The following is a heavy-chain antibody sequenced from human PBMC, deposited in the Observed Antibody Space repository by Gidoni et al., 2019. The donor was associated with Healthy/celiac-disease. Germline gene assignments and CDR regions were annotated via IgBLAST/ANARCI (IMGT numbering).Heavy chain of an antibody. CDR3: AKEYGPTYDSSGYPYGGPLDY. CDR2: ISYDGSNK. Sequence: QVQLVESGGGVVQPGSSLRLSCAASGFTFSRYGMPWVRQAPGKGLEWVAVISYDGSNKYYADSVKGRFTISRDNSKNTLYLQMNSLRAEDTAVYYCAKEYGPTYDSSGYPYGGPLDYWGQGTLVTVSS. J-gene: IGHJ4*02. D-gene: IGHD3-22*01. V-gene: IGHV3-30*18. CDR1: GFTFSRYG.